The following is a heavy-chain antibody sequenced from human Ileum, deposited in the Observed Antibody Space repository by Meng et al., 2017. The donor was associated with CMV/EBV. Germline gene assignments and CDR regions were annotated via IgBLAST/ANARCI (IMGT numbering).Heavy chain of an antibody. Sequence: ASVKVSCKVSGYTFSTYDINWVRQAAGQGLEWMGWVHPNSSDTDYAQRFQGRVTMTANTSISTAYMELSSLTSDETAVYYWARGFWPWGQGTLVTVSS. CDR3: ARGFWP. CDR1: GYTFSTYD. CDR2: VHPNSSDT. V-gene: IGHV1-8*01. J-gene: IGHJ4*02.